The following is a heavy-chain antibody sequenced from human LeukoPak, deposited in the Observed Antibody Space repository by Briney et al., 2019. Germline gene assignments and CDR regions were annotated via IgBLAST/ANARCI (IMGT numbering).Heavy chain of an antibody. CDR1: GFTFSSYA. CDR2: ISGSGDST. J-gene: IGHJ4*02. D-gene: IGHD3-3*01. Sequence: PGGSLRLSCAASGFTFSSYAMSWVRQAPGKGLEWVSAISGSGDSTYYADSVKGRFTISRDNSKNTLYLQMNSLRAEDTALYYCASTGYGDFWSAGNFDYWGQGTLVTVSS. V-gene: IGHV3-23*01. CDR3: ASTGYGDFWSAGNFDY.